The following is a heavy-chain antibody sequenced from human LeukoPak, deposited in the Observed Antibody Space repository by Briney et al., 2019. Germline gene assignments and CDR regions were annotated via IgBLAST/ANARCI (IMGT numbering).Heavy chain of an antibody. CDR3: ARPEVQWLGPYEYFQH. CDR1: HYHLPCYY. J-gene: IGHJ1*01. CDR2: IKPNRGGT. V-gene: IGHV1-2*06. D-gene: IGHD6-19*01. Sequence: ASVTVSCTASHYHLPCYYMHWVRQATGHGLDWMERIKPNRGGTNYAEKFQGRLNMTRDTSTSPPYMEQSKLRFADTAFYYAARPEVQWLGPYEYFQHWGQGTMVTVSS.